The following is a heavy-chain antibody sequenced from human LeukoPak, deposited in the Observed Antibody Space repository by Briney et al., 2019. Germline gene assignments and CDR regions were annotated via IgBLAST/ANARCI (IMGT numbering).Heavy chain of an antibody. D-gene: IGHD5-18*01. V-gene: IGHV4-34*01. CDR1: GGSFSGYY. Sequence: SETLSLTCAVYGGSFSGYYWSWIRQPPGKGLEWIGEINRSGSTNYNPSLKSRVTISVDTSKNQFSLKLTSVTAADTAVYYCARTTEGGYTYGYFYHYYMDVWGKGTTVTISS. J-gene: IGHJ6*03. CDR3: ARTTEGGYTYGYFYHYYMDV. CDR2: INRSGST.